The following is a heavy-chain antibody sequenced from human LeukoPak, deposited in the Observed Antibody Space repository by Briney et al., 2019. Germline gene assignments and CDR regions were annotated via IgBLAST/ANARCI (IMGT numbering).Heavy chain of an antibody. D-gene: IGHD5-18*01. CDR2: IYYTGGT. V-gene: IGHV4-38-2*02. J-gene: IGHJ4*02. Sequence: PSETLSLTCSVSGYSISSGYYWGWIRQPPGRGLEWIGSIYYTGGTLYNPSLKSRVSMSVDTSTNQFSLKLTSVTAADTAVYYCARDRTGRHTAQDDYWGQGTLVTVSS. CDR3: ARDRTGRHTAQDDY. CDR1: GYSISSGYY.